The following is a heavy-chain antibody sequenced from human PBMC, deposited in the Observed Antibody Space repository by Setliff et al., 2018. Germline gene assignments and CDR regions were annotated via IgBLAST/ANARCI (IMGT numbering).Heavy chain of an antibody. J-gene: IGHJ6*03. V-gene: IGHV4-4*09. Sequence: PSETLSLTCTVSGGSISSSYWSWIRQPPGKGLEWIGYFYHSGSMNYNPSLKGRVTMSVDTSNNQLSLKLTPVSAADTAVYYCARAYYYGSGNSHKYYMDVWGKGTAVTVSS. CDR1: GGSISSSY. D-gene: IGHD3-10*01. CDR2: FYHSGSM. CDR3: ARAYYYGSGNSHKYYMDV.